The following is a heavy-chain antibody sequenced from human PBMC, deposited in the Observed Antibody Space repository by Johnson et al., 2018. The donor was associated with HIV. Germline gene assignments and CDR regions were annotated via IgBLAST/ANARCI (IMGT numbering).Heavy chain of an antibody. V-gene: IGHV3-11*04. D-gene: IGHD3-9*01. Sequence: QVQLVESGGGLVKPGGSLRLSCAASGFTFSDSYMHWLRQDPGQGLAWVASINSGGNTIYYAASVNGRLTIARDNSKNMVYLQRNSLRPEDTAVYYCARDGRDLVTRGSFDVWGQGTVVTVSS. CDR1: GFTFSDSY. J-gene: IGHJ3*01. CDR3: ARDGRDLVTRGSFDV. CDR2: INSGGNTI.